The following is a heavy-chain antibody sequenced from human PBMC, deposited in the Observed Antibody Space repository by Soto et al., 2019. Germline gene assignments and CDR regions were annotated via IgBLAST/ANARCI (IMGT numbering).Heavy chain of an antibody. D-gene: IGHD3-3*01. J-gene: IGHJ4*02. CDR2: ISWNSDSI. V-gene: IGHV3-9*01. CDR3: TKVGGLYDFWSGPLHFDL. Sequence: EGQLVESGGGFVQPGRSLRLSCAGSGFIFDDFALHWVRQAPGKGLEWVSGISWNSDSIGYADAVKGRFTISRDNAKNYLYLQMNSLRVEDTALYYCTKVGGLYDFWSGPLHFDLWGQGTLVTVSS. CDR1: GFIFDDFA.